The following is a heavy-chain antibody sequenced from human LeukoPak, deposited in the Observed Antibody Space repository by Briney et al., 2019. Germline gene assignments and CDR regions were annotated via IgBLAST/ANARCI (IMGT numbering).Heavy chain of an antibody. J-gene: IGHJ5*02. CDR1: GFIFSTYS. CDR3: ARDATCSGGNCYSPAWFDP. Sequence: PGGSLRLSCAASGFIFSTYSMNWVRQAPGKGLEWVSTISSSNTYIYYADSVKGRFTISRDNAKNSLFLQMNSLRAEDTALYYCARDATCSGGNCYSPAWFDPWGQGTLVTVS. V-gene: IGHV3-21*01. CDR2: ISSSNTYI. D-gene: IGHD2-15*01.